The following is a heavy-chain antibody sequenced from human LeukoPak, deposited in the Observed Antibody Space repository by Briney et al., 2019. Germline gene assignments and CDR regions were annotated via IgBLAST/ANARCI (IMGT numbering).Heavy chain of an antibody. CDR3: ARDYTYYYDSSGYSP. Sequence: GGSLRLSCAASGFTFSDYYMSWIRQAPGKGLKWVSYISSSGSTIYYADSVKGRFTISRDNAKNSLYLQMNSLRAEDTAVYYCARDYTYYYDSSGYSPWGQGTPVTVSS. J-gene: IGHJ5*02. CDR2: ISSSGSTI. D-gene: IGHD3-22*01. V-gene: IGHV3-11*01. CDR1: GFTFSDYY.